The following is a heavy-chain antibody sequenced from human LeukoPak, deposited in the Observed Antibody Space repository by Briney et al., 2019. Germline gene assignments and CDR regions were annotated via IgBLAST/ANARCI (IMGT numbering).Heavy chain of an antibody. CDR2: INANRGTT. V-gene: IGHV3-23*01. J-gene: IGHJ5*01. CDR3: AKPISGGLAVTADWFHP. D-gene: IGHD6-19*01. Sequence: PGGSLRLSCAASGFXFNVYAISWPRQPPGKGLEWVSTINANRGTTSYAASVRGRFSISRDNSKSTLYLQLSTLRADDTATYYCAKPISGGLAVTADWFHPWGQGTLVVVYS. CDR1: GFXFNVYA.